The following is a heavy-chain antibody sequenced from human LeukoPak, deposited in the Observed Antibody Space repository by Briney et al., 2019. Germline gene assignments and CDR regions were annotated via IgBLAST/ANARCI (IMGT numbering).Heavy chain of an antibody. CDR1: GFTFSSYA. J-gene: IGHJ5*02. CDR2: ISGSGGST. D-gene: IGHD6-19*01. Sequence: GGSLRLSCAASGFTFSSYAMSWVRQAPGKGLEWVSAISGSGGSTYYADSVKGRFTISRDNSKSTLYLQMNSLRAEDTALYYCAKDMKQWLSSPNWFDPWGQGTLVTVSS. CDR3: AKDMKQWLSSPNWFDP. V-gene: IGHV3-23*01.